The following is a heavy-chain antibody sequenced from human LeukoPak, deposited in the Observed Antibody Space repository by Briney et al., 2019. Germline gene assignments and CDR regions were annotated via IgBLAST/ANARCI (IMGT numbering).Heavy chain of an antibody. CDR1: GFTFDNYA. CDR2: ISYDGSNK. Sequence: GGSLRLSCAASGFTFDNYAMHWVRQAPGKGLECVAVISYDGSNKYYRDFLKGRFTISRDNSKKSLYLQMNSLRAEDTAVYYCARDSSSWKNWFDPWGQGTLVTVSS. CDR3: ARDSSSWKNWFDP. V-gene: IGHV3-30-3*01. J-gene: IGHJ5*02. D-gene: IGHD6-13*01.